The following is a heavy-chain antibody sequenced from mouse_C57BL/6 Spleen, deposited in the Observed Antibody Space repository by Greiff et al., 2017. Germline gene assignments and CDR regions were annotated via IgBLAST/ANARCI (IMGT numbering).Heavy chain of an antibody. CDR1: GFTFSSYA. D-gene: IGHD2-4*01. V-gene: IGHV5-9-1*02. CDR3: TRGGLRRKWYFDV. J-gene: IGHJ1*03. CDR2: ISSGGDYI. Sequence: VNVVESGEGLVKPGGSLKLSCAASGFTFSSYAMSWVRQTPEKRLEWVAYISSGGDYIYYADTVKGRFTISRDNARNTLYLQMSSLKSEDTAMYYCTRGGLRRKWYFDVWGTGTTVTVSS.